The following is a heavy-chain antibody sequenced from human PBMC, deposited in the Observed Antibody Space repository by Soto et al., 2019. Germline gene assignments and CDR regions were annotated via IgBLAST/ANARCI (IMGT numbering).Heavy chain of an antibody. Sequence: ASVKVSCKASGYTFTSYAMHWVRQAPGQGLEWMGWISAYNGNTNYAQKLQGRVTMTRDTSTSTVYMELSSLRSEDTAVYYCARWAAAGAFDYWGQGTLVTVSS. V-gene: IGHV1-18*01. J-gene: IGHJ4*02. CDR2: ISAYNGNT. D-gene: IGHD6-13*01. CDR3: ARWAAAGAFDY. CDR1: GYTFTSYA.